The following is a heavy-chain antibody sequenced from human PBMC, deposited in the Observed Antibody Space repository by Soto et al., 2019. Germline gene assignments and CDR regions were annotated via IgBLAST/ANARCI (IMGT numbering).Heavy chain of an antibody. Sequence: GASVKVSCKASGYTFTGYYIHWVRQAPGQGLEWMGWINPNSGGTYYAQNFEGRVTMTRDTSSSTAYMELSRLSSDDTATYYCARGGGGVIVVPRLDVWGQGTTVTVSS. CDR2: INPNSGGT. J-gene: IGHJ6*02. D-gene: IGHD3-10*01. CDR1: GYTFTGYY. CDR3: ARGGGGVIVVPRLDV. V-gene: IGHV1-2*02.